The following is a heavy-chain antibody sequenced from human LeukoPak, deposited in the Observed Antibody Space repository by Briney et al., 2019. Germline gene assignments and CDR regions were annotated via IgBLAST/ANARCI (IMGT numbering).Heavy chain of an antibody. J-gene: IGHJ1*01. D-gene: IGHD3-22*01. CDR1: GFTFGVYA. CDR3: AKGGDVSGYSVAEH. V-gene: IGHV3-23*01. Sequence: PGASLRLSCAASGFTFGVYALSWVRQAPGEGLQWVSTISASGEHTHYADSVKGRFVISRDNSKNTLHLEMNSLRAEDTALYYCAKGGDVSGYSVAEHWGQGTQVFVSS. CDR2: ISASGEHT.